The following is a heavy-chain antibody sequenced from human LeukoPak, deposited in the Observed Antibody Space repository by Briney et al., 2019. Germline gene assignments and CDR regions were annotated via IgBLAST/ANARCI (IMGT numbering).Heavy chain of an antibody. CDR3: ARGTGWPQFDY. CDR1: GDSVSRDSIA. D-gene: IGHD6-19*01. J-gene: IGHJ4*02. V-gene: IGHV6-1*01. Sequence: SQTLSPTCVISGDSVSRDSIAWNWIRQSPSRGLEWLGRTYYKSAWYNDYAVSVKGRIIINPDTSKNQFSLQLNSVTPEDTAVYYCARGTGWPQFDYWGQGTLVTVSS. CDR2: TYYKSAWYN.